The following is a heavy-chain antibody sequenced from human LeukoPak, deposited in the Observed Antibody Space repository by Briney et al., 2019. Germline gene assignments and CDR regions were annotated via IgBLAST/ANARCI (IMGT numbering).Heavy chain of an antibody. J-gene: IGHJ4*02. CDR2: INPNSGGT. V-gene: IGHV1-2*02. CDR1: GYTFTGYY. Sequence: GASVKVSCKASGYTFTGYYIHWVRQAPGQGLEYMGWINPNSGGTNYAQKFQGRVTMTRDTSISTAYMELSRLESDDTAVYYCARDVTRTLYYFDYWGQGTLITVSS. CDR3: ARDVTRTLYYFDY. D-gene: IGHD1-7*01.